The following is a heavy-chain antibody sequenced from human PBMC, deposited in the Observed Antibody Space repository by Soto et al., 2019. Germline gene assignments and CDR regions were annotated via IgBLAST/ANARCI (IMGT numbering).Heavy chain of an antibody. CDR1: GYTFTTYW. D-gene: IGHD3-22*01. Sequence: KVSCKASGYTFTTYWIGWVRQMPGKGLEWMGIIYPGDSDTTYSPSFQGQVTISADKSISTAYLQWNSLKASDSAMYYCGRLDSSYYFDYWGQGTLVTVSS. J-gene: IGHJ4*02. CDR3: GRLDSSYYFDY. CDR2: IYPGDSDT. V-gene: IGHV5-51*01.